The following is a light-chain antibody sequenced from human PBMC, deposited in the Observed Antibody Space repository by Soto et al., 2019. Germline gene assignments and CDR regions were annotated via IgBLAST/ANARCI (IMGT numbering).Light chain of an antibody. J-gene: IGKJ5*01. Sequence: DIVMTQSPDSLAVSLGEGATINCKSSQSVLYSSNNKNYLAWYQQKPGQPPKALIYWASTRESGVPDRFSGSGSGTDFTLTISSLQAEDVAVYYCQQYYTTPWTFGQGTRLEIK. CDR1: QSVLYSSNNKNY. CDR2: WAS. V-gene: IGKV4-1*01. CDR3: QQYYTTPWT.